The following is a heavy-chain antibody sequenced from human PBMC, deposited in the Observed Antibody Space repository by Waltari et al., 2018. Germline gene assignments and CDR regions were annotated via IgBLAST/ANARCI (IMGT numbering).Heavy chain of an antibody. CDR2: ISSSSSYI. J-gene: IGHJ4*02. V-gene: IGHV3-21*01. D-gene: IGHD6-6*01. CDR3: ARDSSRILDY. CDR1: GFTFSSYS. Sequence: EVQLVESGGGLVKPGGSLRRSCAASGFTFSSYSMNWVRQAPGKGLEWVSSISSSSSYIYYADSVKGRFTISRDNAKNSLYLQMNSLRAEDTAVYYCARDSSRILDYWGQGTLVTVSS.